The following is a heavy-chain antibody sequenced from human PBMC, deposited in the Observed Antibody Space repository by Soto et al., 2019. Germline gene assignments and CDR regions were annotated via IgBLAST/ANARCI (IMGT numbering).Heavy chain of an antibody. CDR3: EAEMTFGKLPVV. J-gene: IGHJ6*02. V-gene: IGHV1-69*13. Sequence: SVKVSCKASGDTDTNYVISWVRQAPGQGLEWMGGIFPKFGTTYSAQKLQDRLTITADESTSTVYMQLSSLRLDDTAVYYCEAEMTFGKLPVVWGQGTTVTVSS. D-gene: IGHD3-16*01. CDR1: GDTDTNYV. CDR2: IFPKFGTT.